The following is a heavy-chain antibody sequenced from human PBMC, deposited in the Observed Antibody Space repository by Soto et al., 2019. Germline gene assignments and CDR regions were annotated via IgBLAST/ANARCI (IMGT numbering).Heavy chain of an antibody. CDR2: IYYSGST. CDR3: ARHTVTTKRSNWFDP. Sequence: SETLSLTCTVSGGSISSSSYYWGWIRQPPGKGLEWIGSIYYSGSTYYNPSLKSRVTISVDTSKNQFSLKLSSVTAADTAVYYCARHTVTTKRSNWFDPWGQGTLVTVSS. D-gene: IGHD4-17*01. J-gene: IGHJ5*02. CDR1: GGSISSSSYY. V-gene: IGHV4-39*01.